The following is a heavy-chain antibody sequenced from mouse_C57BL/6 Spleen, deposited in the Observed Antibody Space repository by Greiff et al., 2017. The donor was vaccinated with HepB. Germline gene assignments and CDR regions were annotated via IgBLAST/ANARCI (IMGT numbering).Heavy chain of an antibody. CDR1: GFTFSSYA. V-gene: IGHV5-9-1*02. Sequence: EVNVVESGEGLVKPGGSLKLSCAASGFTFSSYAMSWVRQTPEKRLEWVAYISSGGDYIYYADTVKGRFTISRDNARNTLYLQMSSLKSEDTAMYYCTRERTTVVETYWYFDVGGTGTTVTVSS. D-gene: IGHD1-1*01. CDR3: TRERTTVVETYWYFDV. CDR2: ISSGGDYI. J-gene: IGHJ1*03.